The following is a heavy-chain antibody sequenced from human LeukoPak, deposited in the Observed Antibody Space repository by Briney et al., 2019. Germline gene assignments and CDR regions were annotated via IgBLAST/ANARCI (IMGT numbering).Heavy chain of an antibody. CDR1: GFTFSSYA. D-gene: IGHD3-10*02. J-gene: IGHJ6*04. CDR2: ISRCGSTI. V-gene: IGHV3-48*03. Sequence: GGSLRLSCAPSGFTFSSYAISWVRQAPGKGREGVSYISRCGSTIYYADSVKGRFTISRDNAKNSLYLQMNSLGAEDTAVYYCAELGITMIGGVWGKGTTVTISS. CDR3: AELGITMIGGV.